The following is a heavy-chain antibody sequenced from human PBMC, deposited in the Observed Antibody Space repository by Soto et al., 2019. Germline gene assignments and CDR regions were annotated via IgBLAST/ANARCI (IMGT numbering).Heavy chain of an antibody. D-gene: IGHD1-1*01. CDR1: GFAISRGYY. CDR2: IYPSVSS. J-gene: IGHJ4*02. CDR3: AREKVGTTFFDN. Sequence: SETLSLTCNVSGFAISRGYYWSWVRQPPGKGLEWIGSIYPSVSSYHNPSLESRLTLSIDTSKNQFTLKLASVTAADTALYYCAREKVGTTFFDNWGQGTQVTVSS. V-gene: IGHV4-38-2*02.